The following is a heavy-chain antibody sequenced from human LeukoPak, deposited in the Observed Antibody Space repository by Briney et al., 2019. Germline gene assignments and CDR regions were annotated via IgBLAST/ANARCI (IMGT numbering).Heavy chain of an antibody. CDR3: AREEYQLLWGPGWFDP. V-gene: IGHV4-61*02. D-gene: IGHD2-2*01. CDR2: IYNAGST. J-gene: IGHJ5*02. Sequence: PSETLSLTCTVSGGSISSGGYFWSWIRQPVGKGLEWIGRIYNAGSTNYNPSLQSRVTISLDTSKNQFSLRLSFVTAADTAVYYCAREEYQLLWGPGWFDPWGQGTLVTVSS. CDR1: GGSISSGGYF.